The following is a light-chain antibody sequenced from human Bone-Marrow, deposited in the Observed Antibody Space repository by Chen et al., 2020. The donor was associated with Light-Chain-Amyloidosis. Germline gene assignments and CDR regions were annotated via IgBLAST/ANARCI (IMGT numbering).Light chain of an antibody. J-gene: IGLJ3*02. CDR3: CSYAGSSTLV. Sequence: QSALTQPATVSGSPAPSINISCPGTSSDVGSYNLVSWYQQHPGNAPKLMIYEVSKRPSGVSNRFSGSKSGNTASLTISGLQAEDEADYYCCSYAGSSTLVFGGVTKLTVL. V-gene: IGLV2-23*02. CDR2: EVS. CDR1: SSDVGSYNL.